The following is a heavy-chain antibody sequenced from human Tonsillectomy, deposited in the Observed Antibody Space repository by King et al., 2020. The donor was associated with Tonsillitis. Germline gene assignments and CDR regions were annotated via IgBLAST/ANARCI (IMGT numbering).Heavy chain of an antibody. CDR2: ISSSSSTI. Sequence: QLVQSGGGLIQPGGSLRLSCAASGFTFSSYSMHWVRQAPGKGMEWVSYISSSSSTIYYADSVKGRFTISRDNAKNSLYLQMNSLRAEDTAVYYCAREYSSSSGKAFDIWGQGTMVTVSS. V-gene: IGHV3-48*01. CDR3: AREYSSSSGKAFDI. CDR1: GFTFSSYS. D-gene: IGHD6-6*01. J-gene: IGHJ3*02.